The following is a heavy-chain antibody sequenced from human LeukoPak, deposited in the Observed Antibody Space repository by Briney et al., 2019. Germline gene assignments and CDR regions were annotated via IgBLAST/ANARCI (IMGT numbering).Heavy chain of an antibody. D-gene: IGHD5-12*01. J-gene: IGHJ6*02. Sequence: RASVTVSCKASGGTFSSYAISWVRQAPGQGLEWMGGIIPIFGTANYAQKFQGRVTITTDESTSTAYMELRSLRSDDTAVYYCARDGRSIVATINGMDVWGQGTTVTVSS. V-gene: IGHV1-69*05. CDR3: ARDGRSIVATINGMDV. CDR2: IIPIFGTA. CDR1: GGTFSSYA.